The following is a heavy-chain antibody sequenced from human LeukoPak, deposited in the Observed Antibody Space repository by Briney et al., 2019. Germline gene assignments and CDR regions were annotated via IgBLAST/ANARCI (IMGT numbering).Heavy chain of an antibody. CDR2: IHESGST. J-gene: IGHJ4*02. CDR1: GESLNSYY. Sequence: PSETLSLTCAVYGESLNSYYWSWIRQPPGKGLEWIGEIHESGSTEYNPSLKSRVTISMVPSKQQFSLSLTSVTAADTAVYYCARGAWATRLGSWGLGTPVIVSS. D-gene: IGHD2-15*01. V-gene: IGHV4-34*01. CDR3: ARGAWATRLGS.